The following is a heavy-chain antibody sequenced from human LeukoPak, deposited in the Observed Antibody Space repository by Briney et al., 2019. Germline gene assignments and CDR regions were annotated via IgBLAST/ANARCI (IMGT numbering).Heavy chain of an antibody. V-gene: IGHV1-69*04. CDR3: ARDREGDGYNSFDY. CDR2: INPIFGIA. CDR1: GGTFSSYA. D-gene: IGHD5-24*01. Sequence: SVKVSCKASGGTFSSYAISWVRQAPGQGLEWMGRINPIFGIANYAQKSQGRVTITADKSTSTAYMELSSLRSEDTAVYYCARDREGDGYNSFDYWGQGTLVTVSS. J-gene: IGHJ4*02.